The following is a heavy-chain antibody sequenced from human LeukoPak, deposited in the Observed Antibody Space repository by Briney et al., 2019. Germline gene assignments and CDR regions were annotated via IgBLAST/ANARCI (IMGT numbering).Heavy chain of an antibody. CDR1: GFTFSSYA. J-gene: IGHJ4*02. D-gene: IGHD5-18*01. CDR3: AKNWELWLLYFDY. Sequence: TGGSLRLSCAASGFTFSSYAMSWVRQAPGKGLEWVSAISGSGGSTYYADSVKGRFTISRDNSKNTLYLQMNSLRAEDTAVYYCAKNWELWLLYFDYWGQGTLVTVSS. CDR2: ISGSGGST. V-gene: IGHV3-23*01.